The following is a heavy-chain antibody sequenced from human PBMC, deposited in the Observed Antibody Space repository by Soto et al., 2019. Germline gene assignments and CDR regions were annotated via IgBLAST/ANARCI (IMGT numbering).Heavy chain of an antibody. Sequence: ASVKVSCKVSGYTLTELSMHWVRQAPGKGLEWMGGFDPEDGETIYAQKFQGRVTMTEDTSTDTAYMELSSLRFEDTAVYYCATVTGYSYGYFDYWGQGTLVTVSS. D-gene: IGHD5-18*01. CDR2: FDPEDGET. CDR3: ATVTGYSYGYFDY. CDR1: GYTLTELS. J-gene: IGHJ4*02. V-gene: IGHV1-24*01.